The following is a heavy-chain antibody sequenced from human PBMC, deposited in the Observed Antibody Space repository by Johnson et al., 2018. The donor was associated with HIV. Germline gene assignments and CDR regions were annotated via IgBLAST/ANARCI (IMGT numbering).Heavy chain of an antibody. CDR1: GFIFSSYA. J-gene: IGHJ3*01. CDR2: ISYDGSNK. Sequence: QVQLVESGGGVVQPGRSLRLSCAASGFIFSSYAMHWVRQAPGKGLEWVAVISYDGSNKYYADSVKGRFTISRENAKNSLYLQLNNLRAGDTAVYYCAKTLGFGTEDTFDLWGQGTMVTVSS. CDR3: AKTLGFGTEDTFDL. V-gene: IGHV3-30-3*02. D-gene: IGHD3-10*01.